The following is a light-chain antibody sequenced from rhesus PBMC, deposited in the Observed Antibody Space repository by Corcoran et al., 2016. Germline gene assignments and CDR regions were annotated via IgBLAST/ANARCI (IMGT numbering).Light chain of an antibody. CDR3: QHYGSREFT. V-gene: IGKV1-22*01. CDR2: KAS. CDR1: QSISNW. J-gene: IGKJ3*01. Sequence: DIQMTQSPSSLSASVGDTVTIPCRASQSISNWLAWYQQKPGKSPKLVIYKASTLQTGFPSRLSGSGSVTDFTLTISRLQSEDFSTYYCQHYGSREFTFGPRTKLDIK.